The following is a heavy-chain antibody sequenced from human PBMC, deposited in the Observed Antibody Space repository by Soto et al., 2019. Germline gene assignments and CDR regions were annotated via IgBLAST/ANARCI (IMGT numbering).Heavy chain of an antibody. CDR2: INPDNGNT. Sequence: GASVKVSCKASGYTFTRSGISWVRQAPGQGLEWLGWINPDNGNTNYAQHLQGRVSLTTDTSTSTAYMDLRSLRSDDTAVYYCARDNIAAAGMVYYYYGMDVWGQGTTVTVSS. J-gene: IGHJ6*02. CDR3: ARDNIAAAGMVYYYYGMDV. CDR1: GYTFTRSG. V-gene: IGHV1-18*01. D-gene: IGHD6-13*01.